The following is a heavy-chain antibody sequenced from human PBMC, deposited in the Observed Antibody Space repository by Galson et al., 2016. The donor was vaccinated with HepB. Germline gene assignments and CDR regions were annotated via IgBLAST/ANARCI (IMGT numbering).Heavy chain of an antibody. J-gene: IGHJ1*01. CDR2: IKEDGSKT. CDR3: ARYGDEAGWNFQH. CDR1: GFTLSRFW. D-gene: IGHD6-19*01. V-gene: IGHV3-7*01. Sequence: SLRLSCAASGFTLSRFWVNWVRQAPGKGLEWVASIKEDGSKTSYVDSVKGRFTISRDNVENSLYLQMNSLRAEDTAVYYCARYGDEAGWNFQHWGQGTLVTVSS.